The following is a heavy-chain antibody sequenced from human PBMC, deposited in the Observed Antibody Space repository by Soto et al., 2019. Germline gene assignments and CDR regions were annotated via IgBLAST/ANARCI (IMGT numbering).Heavy chain of an antibody. V-gene: IGHV3-23*01. CDR1: GFTFSNYA. D-gene: IGHD6-6*01. J-gene: IGHJ4*02. CDR2: ISSAVNT. Sequence: EVQLLQSGGGLVQPGGSLRLSCAGSGFTFSNYAMSWVRQAPGKGLEWVSAISSAVNTYYADSVKGRFTISRDNSKNTLSLQMNSLRAEDTAVYYCAKQVRDGTSSPNYFDYWGQGTLVTVSS. CDR3: AKQVRDGTSSPNYFDY.